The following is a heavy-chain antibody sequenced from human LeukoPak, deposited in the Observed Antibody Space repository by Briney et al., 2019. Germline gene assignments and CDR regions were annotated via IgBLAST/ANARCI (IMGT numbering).Heavy chain of an antibody. V-gene: IGHV3-11*01. CDR2: ISSSGSTI. D-gene: IGHD3-22*01. Sequence: GGSLRLSCAASGFTFDNYRMSWVRQAPGKGLEWVSYISSSGSTIYYADSVKGRFTISRDNAKNSLYLQMNSLRAEDTAVYYCARAYDSSGYYYTGFDPWGQGTLVTVSS. CDR3: ARAYDSSGYYYTGFDP. J-gene: IGHJ5*02. CDR1: GFTFDNYR.